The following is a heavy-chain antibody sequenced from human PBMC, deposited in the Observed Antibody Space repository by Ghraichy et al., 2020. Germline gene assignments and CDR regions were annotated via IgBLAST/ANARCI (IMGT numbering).Heavy chain of an antibody. D-gene: IGHD1-1*01. Sequence: SQTLSLTCTVSGGSISSYYWSWIRQPPGKGLEWIGYIYYSGSTNYNPSLKSRVTISVDTSKNQFSLKLSSVTAADTAVYYCARGDLQLNYYYYGMDVWGQGTTVTVSS. V-gene: IGHV4-59*01. CDR1: GGSISSYY. J-gene: IGHJ6*02. CDR3: ARGDLQLNYYYYGMDV. CDR2: IYYSGST.